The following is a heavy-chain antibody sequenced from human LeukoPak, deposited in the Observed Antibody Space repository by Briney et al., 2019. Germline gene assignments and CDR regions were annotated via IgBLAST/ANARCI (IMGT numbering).Heavy chain of an antibody. CDR2: ISAYNGNT. D-gene: IGHD6-19*01. J-gene: IGHJ5*02. Sequence: ASVKVSCKASGYTFTSYGISWVRQAPGQGLEWMGWISAYNGNTNYAQKLQGRVTMTTDTSTSTAYMELRSLRSDDTAVYYCAVIAVAGTRSYPGNGNWFDPWGQGTLVTVSS. CDR1: GYTFTSYG. CDR3: AVIAVAGTRSYPGNGNWFDP. V-gene: IGHV1-18*01.